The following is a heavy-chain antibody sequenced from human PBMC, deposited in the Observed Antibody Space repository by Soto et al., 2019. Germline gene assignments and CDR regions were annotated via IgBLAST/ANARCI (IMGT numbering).Heavy chain of an antibody. V-gene: IGHV3-23*01. D-gene: IGHD3-22*01. Sequence: SLRLSCAASGFTFSSYAMSWVRQAPGKGLEWVSAISGSGGSTYYADSVKGRFTISRDNSKNTLYLQMNSLGAEDTAVYYCAKDQHYYDSSGYYGGVYYFDYWGQGALVTVSS. CDR1: GFTFSSYA. J-gene: IGHJ4*02. CDR3: AKDQHYYDSSGYYGGVYYFDY. CDR2: ISGSGGST.